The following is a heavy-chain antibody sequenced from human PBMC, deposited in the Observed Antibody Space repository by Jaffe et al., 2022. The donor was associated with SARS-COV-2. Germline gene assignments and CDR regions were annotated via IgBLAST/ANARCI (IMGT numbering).Heavy chain of an antibody. CDR1: GFTFDDYA. CDR3: AKSRVAVAGTFDY. Sequence: EVQLVESGGGLVQPGRSLRLSCAASGFTFDDYAMHWVRQAPGKGLEWVSGISWNSGSIGYADSVKGRFTISRDNAKNSLYLQMNSLRAEDTALYYCAKSRVAVAGTFDYWGQGTLVTVSS. J-gene: IGHJ4*02. V-gene: IGHV3-9*01. CDR2: ISWNSGSI. D-gene: IGHD6-19*01.